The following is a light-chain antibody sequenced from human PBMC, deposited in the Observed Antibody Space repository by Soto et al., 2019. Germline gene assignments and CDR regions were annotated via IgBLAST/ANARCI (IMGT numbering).Light chain of an antibody. CDR2: GAS. J-gene: IGKJ5*01. V-gene: IGKV3-20*01. Sequence: EIALTQSPGTLSLSPGERATLSCRASQGVASRYLAWYQQKPGQAPRLLIYGASTRATGIPDRFSGSGLGTDFTLTISRLEPEDFAVYYCQQYGSSPIAFGQGTRLEIK. CDR3: QQYGSSPIA. CDR1: QGVASRY.